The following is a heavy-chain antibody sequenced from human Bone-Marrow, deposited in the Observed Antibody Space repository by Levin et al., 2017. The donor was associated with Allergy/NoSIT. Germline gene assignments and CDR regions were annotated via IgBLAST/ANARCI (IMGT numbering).Heavy chain of an antibody. V-gene: IGHV3-30-3*01. J-gene: IGHJ3*02. CDR3: ATTYYYGSGTPGPAFDI. CDR2: ISYDGSNK. Sequence: GGSLRLSCAASGFTFSSYAMHWVRQAPGKGLEWVAVISYDGSNKYYADSVKGRFTISRDNSKNTLYLQMNSLRAEDTAVYYCATTYYYGSGTPGPAFDIWGQGTMVTVSS. D-gene: IGHD3-10*01. CDR1: GFTFSSYA.